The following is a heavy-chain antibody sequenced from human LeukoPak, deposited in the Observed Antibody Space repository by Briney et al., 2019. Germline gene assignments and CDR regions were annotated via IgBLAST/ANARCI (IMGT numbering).Heavy chain of an antibody. V-gene: IGHV3-7*01. CDR2: IKQDGSEK. D-gene: IGHD2-15*01. J-gene: IGHJ2*01. Sequence: GGSLRLSCAASGFTFSSYWMSWVRQAPGKGLEWVANIKQDGSEKYYADSVKGRFTISRDNSKNTLYLQMNSLRAEDTAVYYCAKGPTIVVVVAASSGYFDLWGRGTLVTVSS. CDR3: AKGPTIVVVVAASSGYFDL. CDR1: GFTFSSYW.